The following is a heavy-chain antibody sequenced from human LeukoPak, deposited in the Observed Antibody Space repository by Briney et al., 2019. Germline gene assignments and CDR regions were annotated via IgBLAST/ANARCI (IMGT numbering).Heavy chain of an antibody. Sequence: GGSLRLSCAASGFTFSSYGMHWVRQAPGKGLEWVAFMRYDGSNKYYADSVKGRFTISRDNSKNTLYLQMNSLRAEDTAVYYCAKDSPDLDYGDPEADYWGQGTLVTVSS. CDR3: AKDSPDLDYGDPEADY. D-gene: IGHD4-17*01. V-gene: IGHV3-30*02. CDR1: GFTFSSYG. CDR2: MRYDGSNK. J-gene: IGHJ4*02.